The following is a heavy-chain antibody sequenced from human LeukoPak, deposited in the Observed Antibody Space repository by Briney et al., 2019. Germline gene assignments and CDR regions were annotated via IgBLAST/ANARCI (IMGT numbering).Heavy chain of an antibody. CDR2: IWYDGSNK. Sequence: PGGSLRLSCAASGFTFSSYGMHWVRQAPGKGLEWVAVIWYDGSNKYYADSVKGRFTISRDNSKNTLYLQMNSLRVEDTAVYYCARAGGYSGFDYGIDFDYWGQGTLVTVSS. J-gene: IGHJ4*02. V-gene: IGHV3-33*01. CDR3: ARAGGYSGFDYGIDFDY. CDR1: GFTFSSYG. D-gene: IGHD5-12*01.